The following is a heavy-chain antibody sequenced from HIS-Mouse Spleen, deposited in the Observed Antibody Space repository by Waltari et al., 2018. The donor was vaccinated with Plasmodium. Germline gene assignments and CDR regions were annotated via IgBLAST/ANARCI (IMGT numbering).Heavy chain of an antibody. CDR3: ARGRGACFDY. CDR1: GGSISSSSYY. V-gene: IGHV4-39*07. CDR2: IYYSGGT. D-gene: IGHD3-16*01. J-gene: IGHJ4*02. Sequence: QLQLQESGPGLVKPSETLSLTCTVSGGSISSSSYYWGWIRQPPGKGLEWIGSIYYSGGTYYNPSLKSRVTISVDTSKNQFSLKLSSGTAADTAVYYCARGRGACFDYWGQGTLVTVSS.